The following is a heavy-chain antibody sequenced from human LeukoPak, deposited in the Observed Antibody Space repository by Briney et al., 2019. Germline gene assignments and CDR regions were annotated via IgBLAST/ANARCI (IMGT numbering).Heavy chain of an antibody. J-gene: IGHJ4*01. Sequence: PGGSLRLSCAASGFTFSSYGMHWVRQAPGKGLEWVAVIWYDGSNKYYADSVKGRFTISRDNSKNTLYLQMHSLRADDTAVYYCAKGSYYYDTSGYFDSWGHGALVTVSS. CDR2: IWYDGSNK. D-gene: IGHD3-22*01. CDR3: AKGSYYYDTSGYFDS. V-gene: IGHV3-33*06. CDR1: GFTFSSYG.